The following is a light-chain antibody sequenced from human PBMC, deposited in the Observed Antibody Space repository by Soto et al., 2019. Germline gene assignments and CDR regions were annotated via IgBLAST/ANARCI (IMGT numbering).Light chain of an antibody. CDR2: DAS. V-gene: IGKV1-5*01. J-gene: IGKJ1*01. CDR1: QSISSW. Sequence: DIQMTQSPATLSASVGDRVTITCRASQSISSWLAWYQQKPGKVPKLLIDDASSLESGVPSRFSGSGSGTEFTLTISSLQPDDFATYYCQQYNTYPWTF. CDR3: QQYNTYPWT.